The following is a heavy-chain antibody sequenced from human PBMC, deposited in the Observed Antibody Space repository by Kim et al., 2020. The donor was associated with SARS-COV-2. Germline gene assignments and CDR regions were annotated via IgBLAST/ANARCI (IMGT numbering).Heavy chain of an antibody. Sequence: ASVKVSCKASGYTFTSYGISWVRQAPGQGLEWMGWISAYNGNTNYAQKLQGRVTMTTDTSTSTAYMELRSLRSDDTAVYYCARGVAVAGPVAPIGARYYYYGMDVWGQGTTVTVSS. CDR2: ISAYNGNT. D-gene: IGHD6-19*01. J-gene: IGHJ6*02. CDR3: ARGVAVAGPVAPIGARYYYYGMDV. CDR1: GYTFTSYG. V-gene: IGHV1-18*01.